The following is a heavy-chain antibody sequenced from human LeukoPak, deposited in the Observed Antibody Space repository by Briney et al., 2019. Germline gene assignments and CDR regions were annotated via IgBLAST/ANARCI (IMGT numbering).Heavy chain of an antibody. Sequence: ASVKVSCKASGYTFTSEDVNWVRQATGQGLEWLGWMNPDSGNTGYAQKFQGRVTMTRNTSTSTAHMELSSLRPEDTAVYHCARAWLLWFGELTSLHYWGQGTLVTVSS. CDR3: ARAWLLWFGELTSLHY. CDR1: GYTFTSED. D-gene: IGHD3-10*01. CDR2: MNPDSGNT. V-gene: IGHV1-8*01. J-gene: IGHJ4*02.